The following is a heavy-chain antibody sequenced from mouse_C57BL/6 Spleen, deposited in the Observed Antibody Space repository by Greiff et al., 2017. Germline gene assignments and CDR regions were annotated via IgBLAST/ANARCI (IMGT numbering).Heavy chain of an antibody. CDR1: GYTFTSYW. D-gene: IGHD1-1*01. J-gene: IGHJ2*01. V-gene: IGHV1-69*01. Sequence: QVQLQQPGAELVMPGASVKLSCKASGYTFTSYWMHWVKQRPGQGLEWIGEIDPSDSYTNYNQKFKGKSTLTVDNSSSTAYMQLSSLTSEDSAVYYCARSHYYGSSYPYFAYWGQGTTLTVSS. CDR3: ARSHYYGSSYPYFAY. CDR2: IDPSDSYT.